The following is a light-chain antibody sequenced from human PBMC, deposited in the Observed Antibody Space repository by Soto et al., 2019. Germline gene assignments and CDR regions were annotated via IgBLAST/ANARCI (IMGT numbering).Light chain of an antibody. CDR2: DAS. CDR1: QSVSSY. CDR3: QQRSNWPGIT. V-gene: IGKV3-11*01. Sequence: EIVSTQSPATLSLSPGERATLSCRASQSVSSYLAWYQQKPGQAPRLLIYDASNRATGIPARFSGSGSGTDLTLTISSLEPEAFAVYYCQQRSNWPGITFGQGTRLEIK. J-gene: IGKJ5*01.